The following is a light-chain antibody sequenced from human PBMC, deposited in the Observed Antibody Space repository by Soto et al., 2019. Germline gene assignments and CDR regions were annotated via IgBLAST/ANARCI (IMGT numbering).Light chain of an antibody. Sequence: QSALTQPRSVSGSPGQSLTISCTGTSSDVGGYNYVSWYQQYPGKVPKLMIYDVTKRPSGVPDRFSGSKSGNTASLTISGLQAEDEADYYCCLHAGSYTDVFGTGTKLTVL. J-gene: IGLJ1*01. CDR1: SSDVGGYNY. V-gene: IGLV2-11*01. CDR2: DVT. CDR3: CLHAGSYTDV.